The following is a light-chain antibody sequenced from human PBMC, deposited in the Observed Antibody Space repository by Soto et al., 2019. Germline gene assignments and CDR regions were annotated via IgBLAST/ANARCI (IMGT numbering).Light chain of an antibody. CDR2: NDN. J-gene: IGLJ2*01. V-gene: IGLV1-44*01. CDR1: SSNMGSNT. Sequence: QSVLTQPPSASGTPGQGVAISCSGSSSNMGSNTVNWYQHLPGTATKLLIYNDNQRPSEVTDRFFGSKFGTSASLAITGLQSEDEADYYCAAWDGSLNHILFGGGTKLTVL. CDR3: AAWDGSLNHIL.